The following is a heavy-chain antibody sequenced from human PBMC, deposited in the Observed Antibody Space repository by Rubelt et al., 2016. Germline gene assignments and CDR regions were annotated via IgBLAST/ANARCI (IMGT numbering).Heavy chain of an antibody. J-gene: IGHJ5*02. CDR1: GYSFTSYW. D-gene: IGHD3-10*01. CDR2: INPSDSYT. CDR3: ARIPGSGSSEINWFDP. Sequence: EVQLVRSGAEVKKPGESLRISCKGSGYSFTSYWTSWVRQMPGKGLEWMGRINPSDSYTNYSPAFQGSVTIPAGKSTSTAYLQWSSLKASDTAMYYCARIPGSGSSEINWFDPWGQGTLVTVSS. V-gene: IGHV5-10-1*03.